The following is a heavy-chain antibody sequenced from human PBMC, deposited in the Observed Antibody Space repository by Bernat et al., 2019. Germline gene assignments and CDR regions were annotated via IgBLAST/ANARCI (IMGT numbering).Heavy chain of an antibody. D-gene: IGHD3-22*01. Sequence: QLQLQESGPGLVKPSETLSLTCTVSGGSISSSGNYLCCLRQPPGKGLEWIGSIYYSGSTSYNPSLKSRVTISGDTSKTQYSLKLSSVTAADTAVYYCARPPTGVSEYFQHWGQGTLVTVSS. CDR2: IYYSGST. CDR1: GGSISSSGNY. J-gene: IGHJ1*01. CDR3: ARPPTGVSEYFQH. V-gene: IGHV4-39*01.